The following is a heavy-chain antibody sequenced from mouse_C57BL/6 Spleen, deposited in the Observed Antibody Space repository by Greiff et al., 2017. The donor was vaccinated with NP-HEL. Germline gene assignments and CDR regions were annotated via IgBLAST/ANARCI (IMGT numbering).Heavy chain of an antibody. Sequence: VQLQQSGAELVRPGASVTLSCKASGYTFTDYEMHWVKQTPVHGLEWIGAIDPETGGTAYNQKFKGKAILTADKSSSTAYMELRSLTSEDSAVYYCTRDEFITTVVEALFDYWGQGTTLTVSS. CDR3: TRDEFITTVVEALFDY. V-gene: IGHV1-15*01. CDR2: IDPETGGT. D-gene: IGHD1-1*01. CDR1: GYTFTDYE. J-gene: IGHJ2*01.